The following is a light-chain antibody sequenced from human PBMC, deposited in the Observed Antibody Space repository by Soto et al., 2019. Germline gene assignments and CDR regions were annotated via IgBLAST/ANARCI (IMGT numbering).Light chain of an antibody. CDR3: QQYYTWPRGT. CDR2: GAS. CDR1: QGIITN. J-gene: IGKJ1*01. Sequence: IVMTQSPGTLAVSPGERATLSCRASQGIITNLAWYHQKPGQPPRLLIFGASTRASGVPARFSGSGSGTEFSLTISSLQSADLGVYYCQQYYTWPRGTFGQGTKVDI. V-gene: IGKV3-15*01.